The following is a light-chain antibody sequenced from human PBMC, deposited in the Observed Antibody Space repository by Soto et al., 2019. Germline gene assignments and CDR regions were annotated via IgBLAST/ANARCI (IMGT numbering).Light chain of an antibody. Sequence: EIVLTQSPGTLSLSPGERATLSCRASQSVSISYLAWYQQKPGQAPRLLIYGAYTRATGIPARFSGSGSGTEFTLAISSLQSEDFAVYYCQQYNNWPRTFGQGTKVDIK. CDR1: QSVSISY. J-gene: IGKJ1*01. CDR3: QQYNNWPRT. V-gene: IGKV3-15*01. CDR2: GAY.